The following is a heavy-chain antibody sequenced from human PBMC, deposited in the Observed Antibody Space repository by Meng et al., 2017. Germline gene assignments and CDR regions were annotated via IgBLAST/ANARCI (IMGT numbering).Heavy chain of an antibody. Sequence: VQVVGAGAEDKKPGASVKVSCKASGYTFTSYYMHWVRQAPGQGLEWMGIINPSGGSTSYAQKFQGRVTMTRDTSTSTVYMELSSLRSEDTAVYYCARDSCTGGICYRGSFDYWAQGTLVTVSS. CDR1: GYTFTSYY. J-gene: IGHJ4*02. D-gene: IGHD2-15*01. CDR2: INPSGGST. V-gene: IGHV1-46*01. CDR3: ARDSCTGGICYRGSFDY.